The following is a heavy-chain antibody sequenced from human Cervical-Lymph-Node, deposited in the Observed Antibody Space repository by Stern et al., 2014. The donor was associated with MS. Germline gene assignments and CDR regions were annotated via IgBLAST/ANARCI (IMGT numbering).Heavy chain of an antibody. CDR3: ASGSYSGSDAFDI. Sequence: VQLVESGGGVVRPGRSLRLSCAASGFTSNSSAMHWVRQAPGKGLQWGTVMSYNGGSQYYTDFVKGRFTISRDKSKNTLYLQMNNLRPEDTAVYYCASGSYSGSDAFDIWGQGTMVTVSP. D-gene: IGHD1-26*01. CDR2: MSYNGGSQ. J-gene: IGHJ3*02. V-gene: IGHV3-30*04. CDR1: GFTSNSSA.